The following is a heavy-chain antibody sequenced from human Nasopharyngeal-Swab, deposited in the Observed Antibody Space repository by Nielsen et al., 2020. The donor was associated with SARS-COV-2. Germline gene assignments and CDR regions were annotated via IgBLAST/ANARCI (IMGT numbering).Heavy chain of an antibody. CDR1: GFTFGDYA. J-gene: IGHJ3*02. D-gene: IGHD3-10*01. CDR3: TRVSYYYGSGSYGAFDI. V-gene: IGHV3-49*04. CDR2: IRSKAYGGTT. Sequence: SLKISCTASGFTFGDYAMSWVRQAPGKGLEWVGFIRSKAYGGTTEYAASVKGRFTISRDDSKSIAYLQMNSLKTEDTAVYYCTRVSYYYGSGSYGAFDIWGQGKMVTVSS.